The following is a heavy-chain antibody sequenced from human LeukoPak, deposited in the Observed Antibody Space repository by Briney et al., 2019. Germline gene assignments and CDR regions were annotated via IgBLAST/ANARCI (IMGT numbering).Heavy chain of an antibody. J-gene: IGHJ5*02. CDR1: GFTFSSYA. CDR3: ARQEAGYCSSTSCYFWFDP. D-gene: IGHD2-2*01. V-gene: IGHV3-21*01. CDR2: ISSSSSYI. Sequence: PGGSLRLSCAASGFTFSSYAMHWVRQAPGKGLEWVSSISSSSSYIYYADSVKGRFTISRDNAKNSLYLQMNSLRAEDTAVYYCARQEAGYCSSTSCYFWFDPWGQGTLVTVSS.